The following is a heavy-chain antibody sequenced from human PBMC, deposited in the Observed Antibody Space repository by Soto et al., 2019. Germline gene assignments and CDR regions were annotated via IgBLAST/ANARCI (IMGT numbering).Heavy chain of an antibody. CDR1: GFTFSSYW. J-gene: IGHJ6*03. V-gene: IGHV3-74*01. CDR2: INSDGSST. Sequence: PGGSLRLSCAASGFTFSSYWMHWVRQAPGKGLVWVSRINSDGSSTSYADSVKGRFTISRDNAKNTLYLQMNSLRAEDMAVYYCARESLSDYYYYMDVWGKGTTVTVSS. CDR3: ARESLSDYYYYMDV.